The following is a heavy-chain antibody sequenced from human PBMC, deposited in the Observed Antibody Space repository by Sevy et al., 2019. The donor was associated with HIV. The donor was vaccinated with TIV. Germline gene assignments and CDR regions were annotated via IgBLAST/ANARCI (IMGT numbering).Heavy chain of an antibody. CDR1: GYTFTSYD. V-gene: IGHV1-8*01. CDR3: AKGYYGFWSGYYYGMDV. CDR2: MNPNSGNT. Sequence: VSVKVSCKASGYTFTSYDINWVRQATGQGLEWMGWMNPNSGNTGYAQKFQGRVIMTRNTSITTAYMELSSLKSEDTAVYYCAKGYYGFWSGYYYGMDVWGQRTTVTVSS. J-gene: IGHJ6*02. D-gene: IGHD3-3*01.